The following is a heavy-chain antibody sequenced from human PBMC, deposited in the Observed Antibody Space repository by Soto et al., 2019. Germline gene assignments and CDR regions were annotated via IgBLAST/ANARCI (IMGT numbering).Heavy chain of an antibody. CDR2: INTDGSVA. D-gene: IGHD6-25*01. CDR1: GFPFRSYW. Sequence: GGSLRLSCAASGFPFRSYWMHWVRQAPGKGLVWVSRINTDGSVAMYVDSVKGRFTISRDNAKNTLYLHMNSLRAEDTAVYYCTRQRSDTTIFDFWGQGTLVTVSS. J-gene: IGHJ4*02. V-gene: IGHV3-74*03. CDR3: TRQRSDTTIFDF.